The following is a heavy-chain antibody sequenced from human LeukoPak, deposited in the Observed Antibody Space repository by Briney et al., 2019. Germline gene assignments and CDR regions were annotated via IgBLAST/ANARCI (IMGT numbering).Heavy chain of an antibody. CDR2: IYSGGST. V-gene: IGHV3-53*01. CDR3: ARDNGLYSSSWYEVKGYYGMDV. Sequence: GGSLRLSCAASGFTVSSNYISWVRQAPGKGLERVSVIYSGGSTYYADSVKGRFTISRDNSKNTLYLQMNSLRAEDTAVYYCARDNGLYSSSWYEVKGYYGMDVWGQGTTVTVSS. CDR1: GFTVSSNY. D-gene: IGHD6-13*01. J-gene: IGHJ6*02.